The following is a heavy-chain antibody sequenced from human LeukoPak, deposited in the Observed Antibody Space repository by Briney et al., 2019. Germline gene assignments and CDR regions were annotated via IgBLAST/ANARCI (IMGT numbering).Heavy chain of an antibody. CDR3: ARALGLEIDY. Sequence: RGSLRLSCAASGFTFSSYSMNWVRQPPGKGLEWVSYIGSSSSSIYYADSVKGRFTISRDNAKNSLYLQMNSLRDEDTAVYYCARALGLEIDYWGQGTLVTVSS. J-gene: IGHJ4*02. V-gene: IGHV3-48*02. CDR1: GFTFSSYS. D-gene: IGHD3-3*01. CDR2: IGSSSSSI.